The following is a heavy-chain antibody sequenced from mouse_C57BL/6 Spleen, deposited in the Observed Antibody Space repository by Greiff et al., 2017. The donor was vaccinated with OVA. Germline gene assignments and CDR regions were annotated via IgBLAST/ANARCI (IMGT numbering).Heavy chain of an antibody. Sequence: DVMLVESGGGLVKPGGSLKLSCAASGFTFSDYGMHWIRQAPAKGLEWVAKISRGSSTIYYAATVKGRFTITRDNAKNTLFLQMTSQRSEDTAMYYCARGNYYFDYWGQGTTLTVSS. V-gene: IGHV5-17*01. CDR2: ISRGSSTI. J-gene: IGHJ2*01. CDR3: ARGNYYFDY. D-gene: IGHD2-1*01. CDR1: GFTFSDYG.